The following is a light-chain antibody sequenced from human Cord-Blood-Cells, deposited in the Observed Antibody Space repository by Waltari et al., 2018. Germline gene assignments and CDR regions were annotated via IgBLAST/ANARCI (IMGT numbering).Light chain of an antibody. CDR1: QSVSSSY. J-gene: IGKJ2*03. V-gene: IGKV3-20*01. Sequence: EIVLTQSPGTLSLSQGERATLSCRASQSVSSSYLAWYQQKPVQAPRRLIYGASSRATGIPDRFSVSGSGTDFTLTISRLEPEDFAVYYCQQYGSSPYSFGQGTKLEIK. CDR2: GAS. CDR3: QQYGSSPYS.